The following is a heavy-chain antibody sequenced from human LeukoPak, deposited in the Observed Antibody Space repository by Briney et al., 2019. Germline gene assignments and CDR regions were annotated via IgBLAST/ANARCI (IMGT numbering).Heavy chain of an antibody. V-gene: IGHV3-30-3*01. D-gene: IGHD6-13*01. CDR3: ARDLRIAAHTETDY. Sequence: PGGSLRLSCAASGFTFSSYAMHWVRQAPGKGLEWVAVISYDGSNKYYADSVKGRFTISRDNSKNTLYLQMNSLRAEDTAVYYCARDLRIAAHTETDYWGQGTLVTVSS. J-gene: IGHJ4*02. CDR2: ISYDGSNK. CDR1: GFTFSSYA.